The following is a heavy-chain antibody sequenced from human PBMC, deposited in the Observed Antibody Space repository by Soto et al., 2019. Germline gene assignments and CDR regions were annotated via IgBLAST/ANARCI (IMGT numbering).Heavy chain of an antibody. CDR3: AREVVGRVLDT. CDR2: ISAHNGHT. D-gene: IGHD2-15*01. Sequence: QVQLVQSGPEVKKHGASVKISCKTSGYTFTSYGISWVRQAPGQGLEWMGWISAHNGHTNYAQKLQGRVSMTTDTSTNTAYMELRSLRSDDTAVYFCAREVVGRVLDTLGQGTIITVSS. J-gene: IGHJ3*02. CDR1: GYTFTSYG. V-gene: IGHV1-18*01.